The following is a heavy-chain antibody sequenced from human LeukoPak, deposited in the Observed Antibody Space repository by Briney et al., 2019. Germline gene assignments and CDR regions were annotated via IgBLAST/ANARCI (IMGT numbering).Heavy chain of an antibody. V-gene: IGHV3-30*02. CDR3: AKKPMRGIDVPAAYYYYYYMDV. CDR2: IRYDGSNK. D-gene: IGHD2-2*01. J-gene: IGHJ6*03. CDR1: GFTFSSYG. Sequence: GGSLRLSCAASGFTFSSYGMHWVRQAPGKGLEWVAFIRYDGSNKYYADSVKGRFTISRDNSKNTLYLQMNSLRAEDTAVYYCAKKPMRGIDVPAAYYYYYYMDVWGKGTTVTVSS.